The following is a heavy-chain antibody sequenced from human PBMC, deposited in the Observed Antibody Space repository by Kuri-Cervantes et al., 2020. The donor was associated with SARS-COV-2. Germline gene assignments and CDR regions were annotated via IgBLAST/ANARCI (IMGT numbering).Heavy chain of an antibody. J-gene: IGHJ6*02. CDR1: GYTFTSYD. CDR2: MNPNSGNT. Sequence: ASVKVSCKASGYTFTSYDINWVRQATGQGLEWMGWMNPNSGNTGYAQKFQGRVTMTRNTSISTAYMELSSLRSEDTAVYYCARGGGDCSSTSRSRYYYGMDVWGQGTTVTVSS. V-gene: IGHV1-8*01. D-gene: IGHD2-2*01. CDR3: ARGGGDCSSTSRSRYYYGMDV.